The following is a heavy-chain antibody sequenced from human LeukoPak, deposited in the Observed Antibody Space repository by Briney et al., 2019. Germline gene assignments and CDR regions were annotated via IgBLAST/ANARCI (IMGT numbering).Heavy chain of an antibody. CDR2: IYYSGST. V-gene: IGHV4-61*01. Sequence: SETLSLTCTVSGGSVSSGSYYWSWIRQPPGKGLEWIGYIYYSGSTNYNPSLKSRVTISVDTSKNQFSLKLSSVTAADTAVYYCAREYSSLFWFDPWDQGTLVTVSS. J-gene: IGHJ5*02. D-gene: IGHD6-6*01. CDR3: AREYSSLFWFDP. CDR1: GGSVSSGSYY.